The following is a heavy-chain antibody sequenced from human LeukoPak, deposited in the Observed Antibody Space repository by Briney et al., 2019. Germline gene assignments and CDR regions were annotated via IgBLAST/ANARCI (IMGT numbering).Heavy chain of an antibody. V-gene: IGHV4-34*01. D-gene: IGHD6-13*01. CDR2: INHSGST. J-gene: IGHJ4*02. CDR3: ARGGRSWLGVPQV. Sequence: SETLSLTCAVYGGSFSGYYWSWIRQPPGKGLEWIGEINHSGSTNYNPSLKSRVSISVDTSKNQFSLKLSSVTAADTAVYYCARGGRSWLGVPQVWGQGTLVTVSS. CDR1: GGSFSGYY.